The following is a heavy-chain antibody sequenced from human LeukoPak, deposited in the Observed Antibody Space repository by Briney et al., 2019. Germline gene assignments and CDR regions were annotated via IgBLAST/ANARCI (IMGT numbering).Heavy chain of an antibody. J-gene: IGHJ4*02. CDR3: ARQIRYFDWLANFDY. CDR1: GGSISISSYY. CDR2: IYYSGST. D-gene: IGHD3-9*01. V-gene: IGHV4-61*05. Sequence: PSETRSLTCTVSGGSISISSYYWSWIRQPPGKGLEWIGYIYYSGSTNYNPSLKSRVTISVDTSKNQFSLKLSSVTAADTAVYYCARQIRYFDWLANFDYWGQGTLVTVSS.